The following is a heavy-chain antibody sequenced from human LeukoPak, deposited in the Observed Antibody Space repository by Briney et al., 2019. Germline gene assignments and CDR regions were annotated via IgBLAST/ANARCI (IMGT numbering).Heavy chain of an antibody. Sequence: PSETLSLTCTVSGGSVSSGSYFWTWIRQSPGKRLEYVGYIYDSGRTNYNPSLKSRVTISKDTSKNQFSLKLSSVTAADTAVYYCARESEGTHHDSTAAFHYWGQGTLVTVSS. V-gene: IGHV4-61*01. CDR1: GGSVSSGSYF. D-gene: IGHD1-7*01. J-gene: IGHJ4*02. CDR2: IYDSGRT. CDR3: ARESEGTHHDSTAAFHY.